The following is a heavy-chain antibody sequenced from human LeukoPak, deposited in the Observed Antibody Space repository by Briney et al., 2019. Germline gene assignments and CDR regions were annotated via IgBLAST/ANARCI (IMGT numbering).Heavy chain of an antibody. V-gene: IGHV4-34*01. CDR2: INHSGST. J-gene: IGHJ3*02. CDR1: GGSFSGYY. Sequence: SETLSLTCAVYGGSFSGYYWSWIRQPPGKGLEWIGEINHSGSTNYNPSLKSRVTISVDTSKNQFSLKLSSVTAADTAVYYCASRTIQSIGGRRGDTFDIWGQGTKVTVSS. D-gene: IGHD3-3*01. CDR3: ASRTIQSIGGRRGDTFDI.